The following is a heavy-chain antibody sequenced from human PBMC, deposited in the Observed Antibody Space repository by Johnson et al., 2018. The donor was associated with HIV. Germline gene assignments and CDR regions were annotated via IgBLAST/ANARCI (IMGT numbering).Heavy chain of an antibody. V-gene: IGHV3-23*04. CDR2: ISGSGGST. J-gene: IGHJ3*02. D-gene: IGHD4-17*01. CDR3: AKVDDYGDWGGAFDI. CDR1: GFTFSSYA. Sequence: VQLVESGGGVVQPGRSLRLSCTAFGFTFSSYAMSWVRQAPGKGLEWVSAISGSGGSTYYADSVKGRFTISRDNSKNTLYLQMNSLRAEDTAVYYCAKVDDYGDWGGAFDIWGQGTMVTVSS.